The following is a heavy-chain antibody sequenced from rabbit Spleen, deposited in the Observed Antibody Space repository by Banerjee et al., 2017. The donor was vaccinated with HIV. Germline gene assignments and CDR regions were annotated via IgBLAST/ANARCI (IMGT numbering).Heavy chain of an antibody. Sequence: GDRVKPGASLTLTCTASGFSFSTTYYMCWVRQAPGKGLESIACIYGDTGGSTWYASWATGRFTISTTSSTTVTLQLTSLTVADTATYFCARGPYDSDAYDYYFDLWGPGTLVTVS. J-gene: IGHJ4*02. CDR1: GFSFSTTYY. CDR2: IYGDTGGST. V-gene: IGHV1S40*01. D-gene: IGHD6-1*01. CDR3: ARGPYDSDAYDYYFDL.